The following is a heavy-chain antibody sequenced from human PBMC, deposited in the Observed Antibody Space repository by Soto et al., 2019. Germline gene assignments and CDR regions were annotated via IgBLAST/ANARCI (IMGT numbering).Heavy chain of an antibody. V-gene: IGHV3-21*01. D-gene: IGHD1-26*01. CDR1: GFTFSSYS. CDR3: ARDSGIAGGGAPFDY. CDR2: ISSSSSYI. Sequence: PGGSVRLSCAASGFTFSSYSMNWVRQAPGKGLEWVSSISSSSSYIYYADSVKGRFTISRDNAKNSLYLQMNSLRAEDTAVYYCARDSGIAGGGAPFDYWGQGTLVTVS. J-gene: IGHJ4*02.